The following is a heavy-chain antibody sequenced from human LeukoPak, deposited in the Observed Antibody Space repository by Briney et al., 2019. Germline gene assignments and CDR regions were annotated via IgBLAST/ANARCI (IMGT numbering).Heavy chain of an antibody. D-gene: IGHD6-13*01. CDR3: ARVQAAARLSYGMDV. J-gene: IGHJ6*02. Sequence: GGSLRLSWAASGFTFSSYSMNWVRQAPGKGLEWVSSISSSSSYIYYADSVKGRFTISRDNAKNSLYLQMNSLRAEDTAVYYCARVQAAARLSYGMDVWGQGTTVTVSS. CDR2: ISSSSSYI. V-gene: IGHV3-21*01. CDR1: GFTFSSYS.